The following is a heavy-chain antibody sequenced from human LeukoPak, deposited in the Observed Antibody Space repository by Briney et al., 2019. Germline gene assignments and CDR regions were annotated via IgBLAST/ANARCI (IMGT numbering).Heavy chain of an antibody. Sequence: VASVKVSCKASGYTFTGYYMHWVRQAPGQGLEWMGWINPNSGGTNYAQKFQGRVTMTRDTSISTAYMELSRLRSDDTAVYYCAHEPLYSPRDAFDIWGQGTMVTVSS. V-gene: IGHV1-2*02. CDR1: GYTFTGYY. CDR3: AHEPLYSPRDAFDI. J-gene: IGHJ3*02. CDR2: INPNSGGT. D-gene: IGHD2-21*01.